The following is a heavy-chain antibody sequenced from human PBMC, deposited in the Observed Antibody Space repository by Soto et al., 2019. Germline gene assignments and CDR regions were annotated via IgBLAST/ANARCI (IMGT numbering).Heavy chain of an antibody. V-gene: IGHV3-30*18. J-gene: IGHJ5*02. CDR1: GFTFTAYG. D-gene: IGHD3-22*01. Sequence: QVQLVESGGGVVQPGRSLRLSCAASGFTFTAYGMNWVRQAPGKGLEWVSIISYDGDYKYYADSVKGRFTVSRDTSKNTVNLQMNSLRREDTAVYYCAKSVKDSSGYSASWGQGTLVTVSS. CDR2: ISYDGDYK. CDR3: AKSVKDSSGYSAS.